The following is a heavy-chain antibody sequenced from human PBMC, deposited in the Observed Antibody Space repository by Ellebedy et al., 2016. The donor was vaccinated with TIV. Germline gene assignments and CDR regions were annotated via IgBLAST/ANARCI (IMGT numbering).Heavy chain of an antibody. V-gene: IGHV1-69*04. Sequence: SVKVSCKASGGTFSSYAISWVRQAPGQGLEWMGRIIPILGIANYAQKIQGRVTITADKSTSTAYMELSSLRSEDTAVYYCARDEGSGSYPGTAFDIWGQGTMVTVSS. CDR3: ARDEGSGSYPGTAFDI. CDR1: GGTFSSYA. CDR2: IIPILGIA. J-gene: IGHJ3*02. D-gene: IGHD1-26*01.